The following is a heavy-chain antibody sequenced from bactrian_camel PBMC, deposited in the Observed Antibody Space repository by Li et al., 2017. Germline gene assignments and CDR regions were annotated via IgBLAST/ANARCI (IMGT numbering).Heavy chain of an antibody. Sequence: VQLVESGGGSVQAGGSLRLSCAFDAYTPANVRMAWFRQAPGKEREGVASLASDGSSIYANSLKGRFSISKDLDEKTLYLQMTDVKPEDSATYYCVADPWTLRLPLPVGSSPRDWGQGTQVTVS. J-gene: IGHJ4*01. CDR2: LASDGSS. V-gene: IGHV3S53*01. D-gene: IGHD1*01. CDR3: VADPWTLRLPLPVGSSPRD. CDR1: AYTPANVR.